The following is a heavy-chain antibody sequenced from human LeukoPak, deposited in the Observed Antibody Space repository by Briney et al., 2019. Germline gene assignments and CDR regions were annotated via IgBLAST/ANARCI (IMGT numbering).Heavy chain of an antibody. D-gene: IGHD3-22*01. CDR1: VDSFIVYF. Sequence: NPADTLSLTCAPSVDSFIVYFWTWIPQPPGKGGEWIVDINHNGRTNYNTSLKNRVSISVDTSNNQFFLNLTSVTAADAAVYYCARTGGFFDSSGFYNHNQHFLHFWGPGVLVTVSS. CDR2: INHNGRT. V-gene: IGHV4-34*01. J-gene: IGHJ4*02. CDR3: ARTGGFFDSSGFYNHNQHFLHF.